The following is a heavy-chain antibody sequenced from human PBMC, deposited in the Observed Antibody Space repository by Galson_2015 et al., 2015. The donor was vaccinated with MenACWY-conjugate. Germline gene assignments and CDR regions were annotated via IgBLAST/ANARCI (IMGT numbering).Heavy chain of an antibody. Sequence: SLRLCCEASGFTFNNYWMNWVRQPPGKGLEWMSYIKADGSFSNYADSVKGRFTISTDNAKNMVYLQMDGLGDEDTAVYFCARDINWSFDSWGQGTLVTVSS. CDR1: GFTFNNYW. V-gene: IGHV3-74*01. J-gene: IGHJ4*02. CDR2: IKADGSFS. CDR3: ARDINWSFDS. D-gene: IGHD1-1*01.